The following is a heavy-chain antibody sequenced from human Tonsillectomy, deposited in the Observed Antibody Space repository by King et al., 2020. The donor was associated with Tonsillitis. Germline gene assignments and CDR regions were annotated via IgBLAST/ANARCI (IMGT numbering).Heavy chain of an antibody. CDR1: GDSITSTTSV. Sequence: LQLQESGPGLVKPSETLSLTCTVSGDSITSTTSVCGWIRQPPGKWLEWIGGIYSSGSTFYSPSLKGRLTISVDTSKNQFSLKLNSLTAADTAVYYCAGGKRGHFDWLFAYYFDSWGQGTLVTVSS. J-gene: IGHJ4*02. CDR2: IYSSGST. CDR3: AGGKRGHFDWLFAYYFDS. V-gene: IGHV4-39*01. D-gene: IGHD3-9*01.